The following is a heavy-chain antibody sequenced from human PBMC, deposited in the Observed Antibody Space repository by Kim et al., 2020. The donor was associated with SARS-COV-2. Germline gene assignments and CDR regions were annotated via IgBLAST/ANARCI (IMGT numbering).Heavy chain of an antibody. Sequence: GTNYAQKFQGRVTMTRDTSISTAYMELSRRRSDDTVVYYCAGEWGGAFDPWGQGTLVTVSS. CDR2: GT. D-gene: IGHD3-16*01. V-gene: IGHV1-2*05. CDR3: AGEWGGAFDP. J-gene: IGHJ5*02.